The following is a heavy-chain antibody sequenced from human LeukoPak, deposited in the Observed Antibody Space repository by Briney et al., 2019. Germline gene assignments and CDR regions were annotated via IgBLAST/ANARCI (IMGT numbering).Heavy chain of an antibody. V-gene: IGHV3-30*02. J-gene: IGHJ4*02. CDR2: IGSDGSKQ. D-gene: IGHD3-10*01. CDR3: ATDGSGTSFPYYFES. CDR1: GLFFTSSG. Sequence: PGGSLRLSCAASGLFFTSSGMNWVRQAPGKGLEWVTFIGSDGSKQYYADSVKGRFSISRDNSRNTVSLQMNSLRLEDTAVYYCATDGSGTSFPYYFESWGQGTLVTVSS.